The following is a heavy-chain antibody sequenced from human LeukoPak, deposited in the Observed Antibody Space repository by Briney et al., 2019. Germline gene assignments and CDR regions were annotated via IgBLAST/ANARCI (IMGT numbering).Heavy chain of an antibody. J-gene: IGHJ4*02. CDR1: GLTFDAFG. CDR3: ARVRAWGSGNYFDN. D-gene: IGHD7-27*01. Sequence: PGGSLRLSCAASGLTFDAFGMTWVRQAPGKGLEWVSAIRGDAGSTGYADSVKGRFTISRDNTKNSLYLQMKSLRVEDTALYSCARVRAWGSGNYFDNWGQGTLVTVSS. V-gene: IGHV3-20*04. CDR2: IRGDAGST.